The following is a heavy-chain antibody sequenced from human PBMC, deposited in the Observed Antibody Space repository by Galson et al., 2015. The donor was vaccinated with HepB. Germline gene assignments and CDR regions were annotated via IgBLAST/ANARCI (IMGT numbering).Heavy chain of an antibody. J-gene: IGHJ4*02. CDR3: ARVHLLASTQWELREGGFDY. Sequence: SLRLSCAASGFTFSSYSMNWVRQAPGKGLEWVSSISSSSSYIYYADSVKGRFTISRDNAKNSLYLQMNSLRAEDTAVYYCARVHLLASTQWELREGGFDYWGQGTLVTVSS. D-gene: IGHD1-26*01. CDR1: GFTFSSYS. V-gene: IGHV3-21*01. CDR2: ISSSSSYI.